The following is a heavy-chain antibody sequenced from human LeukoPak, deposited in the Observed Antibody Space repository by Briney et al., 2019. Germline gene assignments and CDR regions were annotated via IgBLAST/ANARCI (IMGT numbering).Heavy chain of an antibody. CDR1: GYTFTSYD. Sequence: ASVTVSCKASGYTFTSYDINWVRQATGQGLEWMGWMNPNSGNTGYAQKFQGRVTITRNTSISTAYMELSSLRSEDTAVYYCAGGVPPKALDYWGQGTLVTVSS. CDR3: AGGVPPKALDY. V-gene: IGHV1-8*03. CDR2: MNPNSGNT. J-gene: IGHJ4*02. D-gene: IGHD2-2*01.